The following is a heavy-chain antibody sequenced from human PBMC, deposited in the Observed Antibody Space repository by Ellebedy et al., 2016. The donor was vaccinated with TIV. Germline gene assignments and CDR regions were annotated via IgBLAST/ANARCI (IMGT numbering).Heavy chain of an antibody. CDR1: GYTLTELS. Sequence: ASVKVSXXVSGYTLTELSMHWVRQAPGKGLEWMGGFDPEDGETIYAQKFQGRVTMTRDTSTSTVYMELSSLRSEDTAVYYCAGEPGYYGLDYWGQGTLVTVSS. V-gene: IGHV1-24*01. CDR2: FDPEDGET. D-gene: IGHD3-22*01. J-gene: IGHJ4*02. CDR3: AGEPGYYGLDY.